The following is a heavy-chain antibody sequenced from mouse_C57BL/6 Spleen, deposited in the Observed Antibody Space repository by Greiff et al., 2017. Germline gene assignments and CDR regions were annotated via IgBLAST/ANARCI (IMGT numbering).Heavy chain of an antibody. CDR2: INPNNGGT. D-gene: IGHD1-1*02. CDR3: ARRVVYAMDY. CDR1: GYTFTDYY. V-gene: IGHV1-26*01. Sequence: VQLQQSGPELVKPGASVKISCKASGYTFTDYYMNWVKQSHGKSLEWIGDINPNNGGTSYNQKFKGKATLTVDKSSSTAYMELRSLTSEDSAVYYCARRVVYAMDYWGQGTSVTVSS. J-gene: IGHJ4*01.